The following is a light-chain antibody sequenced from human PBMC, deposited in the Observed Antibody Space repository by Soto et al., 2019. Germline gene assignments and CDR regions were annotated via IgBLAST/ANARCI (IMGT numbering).Light chain of an antibody. CDR3: QQNYSIPIT. J-gene: IGKJ5*01. Sequence: DIQLTQFPCSLSASLRDRATISYQASQSISTYLNWYRQKPGKAPDLLIYAASSLKSGVPSRFSGSGSGTDFTLTITGLQPADFATYYCQQNYSIPITFGQGTRLEIK. V-gene: IGKV1-39*01. CDR2: AAS. CDR1: QSISTY.